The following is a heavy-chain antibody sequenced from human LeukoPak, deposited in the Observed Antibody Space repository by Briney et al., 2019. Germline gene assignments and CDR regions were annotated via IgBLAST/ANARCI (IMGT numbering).Heavy chain of an antibody. CDR1: GFTFSFYA. Sequence: PGGSLRVSCAASGFTFSFYAMSWVRQAPGKGLEWVAGITSSGNTTYYADSVQGRFTISRDNSKSTLCLQMNSLRAEDTAVYYCAKQLGYCSDGSCYFPYWGQGTLVTVSS. CDR2: ITSSGNTT. J-gene: IGHJ4*02. V-gene: IGHV3-23*01. CDR3: AKQLGYCSDGSCYFPY. D-gene: IGHD2-15*01.